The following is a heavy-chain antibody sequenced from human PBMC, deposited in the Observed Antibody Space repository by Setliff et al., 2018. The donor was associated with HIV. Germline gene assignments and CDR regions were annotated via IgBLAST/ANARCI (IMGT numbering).Heavy chain of an antibody. D-gene: IGHD3-3*01. CDR2: IYHSGNT. J-gene: IGHJ6*02. CDR1: GYSISSGYY. Sequence: SETLSLTCAVSGYSISSGYYWGWIRQPPGKGLEWIGSIYHSGNTYYNPSLKSRVTMSVDTSKNQFSLKLSSVTAADTAVYYCARGGPNFWSGYLLYGLDVWGQGIAVTVS. CDR3: ARGGPNFWSGYLLYGLDV. V-gene: IGHV4-38-2*01.